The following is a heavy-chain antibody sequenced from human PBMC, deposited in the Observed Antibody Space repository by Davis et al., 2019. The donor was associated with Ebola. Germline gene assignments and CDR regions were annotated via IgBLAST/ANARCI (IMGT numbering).Heavy chain of an antibody. CDR2: INPSVGST. CDR1: GYTFTSYY. D-gene: IGHD1-26*01. CDR3: ARDGGGSYGMDV. Sequence: ASVTVSCKASGYTFTSYYMHWVRQAPGQGLEWMGIINPSVGSTSYAQKFQGRVTMTRDTSTSTVYMELSSLRSEDTAVYYCARDGGGSYGMDVWGQGTTVTVSS. V-gene: IGHV1-46*01. J-gene: IGHJ6*02.